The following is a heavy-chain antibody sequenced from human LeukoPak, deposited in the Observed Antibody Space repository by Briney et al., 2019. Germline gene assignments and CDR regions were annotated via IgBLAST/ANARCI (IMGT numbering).Heavy chain of an antibody. CDR3: SRGPIQLWLHNAMDV. V-gene: IGHV3-49*04. D-gene: IGHD5-18*01. CDR2: IRSKAYGGTT. Sequence: GGSLRLSCTASGFTFGDHAMSWVRQAPGKGLEWVGFIRSKAYGGTTEYAASVKGRFNISRDDSKSIAYLQMNSLKTEDTAVYYCSRGPIQLWLHNAMDVWGQGTTVTVSS. CDR1: GFTFGDHA. J-gene: IGHJ6*02.